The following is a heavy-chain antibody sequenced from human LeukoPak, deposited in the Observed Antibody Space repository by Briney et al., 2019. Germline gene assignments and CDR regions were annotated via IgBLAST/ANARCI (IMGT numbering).Heavy chain of an antibody. D-gene: IGHD3-10*01. Sequence: PSETLSLTCTVSGGSISSSGYYWGWIRQPPGRGLEWIGSIYYRGSTYYNPSLKSRVTISVDTSKNQFSLKLSSVTAADTAVYYCARHSYYYGSAFDYWGQGTLVTVSS. CDR2: IYYRGST. J-gene: IGHJ4*02. CDR3: ARHSYYYGSAFDY. CDR1: GGSISSSGYY. V-gene: IGHV4-39*01.